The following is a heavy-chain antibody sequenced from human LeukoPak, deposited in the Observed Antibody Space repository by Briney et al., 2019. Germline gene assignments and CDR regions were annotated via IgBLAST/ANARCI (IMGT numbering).Heavy chain of an antibody. Sequence: SETLSLTCAVSGGSISSGSYSWNGIRQPPGKDLEWIGYIYHSGSTYYNPSLKSRVTISVDRSKNQFSLKLSSVTAADTAVYYCARSPYGGNPFFDYWGQGTLVTVSS. CDR3: ARSPYGGNPFFDY. CDR2: IYHSGST. J-gene: IGHJ4*02. V-gene: IGHV4-30-2*01. D-gene: IGHD4-23*01. CDR1: GGSISSGSYS.